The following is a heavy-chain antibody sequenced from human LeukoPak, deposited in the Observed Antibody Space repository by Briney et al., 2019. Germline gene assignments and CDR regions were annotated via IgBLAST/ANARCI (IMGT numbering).Heavy chain of an antibody. CDR3: ARDLTAMAPGFDY. V-gene: IGHV3-7*01. J-gene: IGHJ4*02. CDR2: IKQDGSKK. Sequence: PGGSLRLSCVASGFPFSSYWMTWVRQAPGKGLEWVANIKQDGSKKSYVDSVKGRFTISRDNAKNSLYLQMNSLRAEDTAVYYCARDLTAMAPGFDYWGQGTLVTVSS. D-gene: IGHD5-18*01. CDR1: GFPFSSYW.